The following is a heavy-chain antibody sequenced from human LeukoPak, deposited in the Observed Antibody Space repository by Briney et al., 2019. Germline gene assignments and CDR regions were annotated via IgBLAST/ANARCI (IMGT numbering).Heavy chain of an antibody. CDR3: ARDRGVAGSNFDY. V-gene: IGHV3-33*01. D-gene: IGHD6-19*01. Sequence: GRSLRLSCAASGFTFSSYGMHWVRQAPGKGLEWVAVIWYDGSNKYYADSVKGRFTISRGNSKNTLYLQMNSLRAEDTAVYYCARDRGVAGSNFDYWGQGTLVTVSS. J-gene: IGHJ4*02. CDR1: GFTFSSYG. CDR2: IWYDGSNK.